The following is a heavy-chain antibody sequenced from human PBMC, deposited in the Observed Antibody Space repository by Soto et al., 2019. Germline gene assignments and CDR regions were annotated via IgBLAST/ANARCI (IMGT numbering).Heavy chain of an antibody. CDR1: GFSLSTSGVG. D-gene: IGHD3-10*01. Sequence: QITLKESGPTLVKPTQTLTLTCTFSGFSLSTSGVGVGWIRQPPGKALECLALIYWDDDERYSPSLKSRLTITKDTSKNQVVLTMTYMVPVDTGTYFCAHTSRKVRGFDYWGQGTLVTVSS. CDR3: AHTSRKVRGFDY. V-gene: IGHV2-5*02. CDR2: IYWDDDE. J-gene: IGHJ4*02.